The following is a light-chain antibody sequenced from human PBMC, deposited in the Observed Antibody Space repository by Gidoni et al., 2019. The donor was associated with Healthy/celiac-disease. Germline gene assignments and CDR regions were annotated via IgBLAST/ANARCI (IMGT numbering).Light chain of an antibody. V-gene: IGKV1-33*01. CDR3: QQYDNLPLT. CDR2: DAS. Sequence: DIPMPQSPSSLSASVGDRVTITCQASQDISNYLNWYQQKPGKAPKLLIYDASNLETGVPSRFSGSGSGTDITFTISSLQPEDMATYYCQQYDNLPLTFGGXTKVEIK. CDR1: QDISNY. J-gene: IGKJ4*01.